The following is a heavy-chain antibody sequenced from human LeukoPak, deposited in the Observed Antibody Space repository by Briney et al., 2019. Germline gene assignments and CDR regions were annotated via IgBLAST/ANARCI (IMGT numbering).Heavy chain of an antibody. V-gene: IGHV3-7*01. D-gene: IGHD6-19*01. CDR2: IKQDGSQK. CDR1: GFTFRSYI. J-gene: IGHJ3*02. Sequence: PGGSLRLSCAASGFTFRSYIMNWVRQAPGKGLEWVANIKQDGSQKYYADSVKGRFTISRDTAKNSLFLQMNSLRAEDTAVYYCARRSSDSSGWYDAFDIWGQGTMVTVSS. CDR3: ARRSSDSSGWYDAFDI.